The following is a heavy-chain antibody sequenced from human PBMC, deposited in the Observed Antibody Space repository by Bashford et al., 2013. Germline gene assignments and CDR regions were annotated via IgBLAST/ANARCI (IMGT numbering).Heavy chain of an antibody. V-gene: IGHV3-11*06. Sequence: DSVKGRFTISRDNARNSLYLQMSSLRVEDTAIYYCVREIASYYWGQGTLVTVSS. J-gene: IGHJ4*02. CDR3: VREIASYY. D-gene: IGHD3-10*01.